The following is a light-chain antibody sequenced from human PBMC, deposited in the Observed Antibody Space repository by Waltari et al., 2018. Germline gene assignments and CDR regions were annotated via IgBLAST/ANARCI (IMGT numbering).Light chain of an antibody. J-gene: IGKJ1*01. V-gene: IGKV3-20*01. CDR2: DVS. Sequence: IVLTQSPGTLSLSPGERATLSCGASQGVTNNYLAWYQTKPGQAPGLLIYDVSRRDTGPPDRFSGSGYGTDFTLTISRLEPEDFAVYFCQQFSGSPWTFGQGTRVEIK. CDR1: QGVTNNY. CDR3: QQFSGSPWT.